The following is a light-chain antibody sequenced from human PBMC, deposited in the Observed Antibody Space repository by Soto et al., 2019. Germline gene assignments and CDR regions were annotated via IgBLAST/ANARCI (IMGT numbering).Light chain of an antibody. J-gene: IGLJ3*02. V-gene: IGLV1-47*01. CDR1: NSNIGNRP. CDR3: LTWDDSLRGWV. Sequence: QSVLTQPPSASGTPGQRVTISCSGGNSNIGNRPVHWFQQLPGTAPKLLIYKDLQRPSGVPDRFSGYKSGTSASLAISGLRSDDEADYYCLTWDDSLRGWVFGGGTKLTVL. CDR2: KDL.